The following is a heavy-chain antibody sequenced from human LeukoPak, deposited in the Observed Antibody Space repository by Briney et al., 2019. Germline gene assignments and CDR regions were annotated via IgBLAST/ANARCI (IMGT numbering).Heavy chain of an antibody. CDR1: GGSISSYS. Sequence: SETLSLTCTVSGGSISSYSWSWIRQPPGKGLEWIGYIYTSGSTNYNPSLKSRVTISVDTSKNQFSLKLSSVTAADTAVYYCARHRVAAAGTRFGWFDPWGQGTLVTVSS. CDR2: IYTSGST. J-gene: IGHJ5*02. V-gene: IGHV4-4*09. D-gene: IGHD6-13*01. CDR3: ARHRVAAAGTRFGWFDP.